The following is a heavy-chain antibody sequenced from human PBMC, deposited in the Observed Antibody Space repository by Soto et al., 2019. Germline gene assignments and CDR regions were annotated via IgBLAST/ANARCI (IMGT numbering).Heavy chain of an antibody. Sequence: QAQLVQSGSEVKRPGASVKVSCKASGYSFSSYGIVWVRQAPGQGLEWMGWIRPYNGDTNSAQKFQGRVTLTTDTSTSTVYMEQRSLRYDDTAVYYCARRVEDHYFYYMGVWGKGTTVTVSS. J-gene: IGHJ6*03. CDR1: GYSFSSYG. D-gene: IGHD2-15*01. V-gene: IGHV1-18*01. CDR2: IRPYNGDT. CDR3: ARRVEDHYFYYMGV.